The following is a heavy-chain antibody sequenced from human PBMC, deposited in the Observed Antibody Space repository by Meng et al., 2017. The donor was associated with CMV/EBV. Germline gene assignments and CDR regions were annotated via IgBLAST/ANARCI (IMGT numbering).Heavy chain of an antibody. Sequence: ASVKVSCKASGYTFTSYDINWVRQAPGQGLEWMGWISAYNGNTNYAQKLQGRVTMTTDTSTSTAYMELRSLRSDDTAVYYCARGGIRYPYYYGMDVWGQGTTVTVSS. J-gene: IGHJ6*02. CDR1: GYTFTSYD. CDR2: ISAYNGNT. V-gene: IGHV1-18*01. CDR3: ARGGIRYPYYYGMDV. D-gene: IGHD3-9*01.